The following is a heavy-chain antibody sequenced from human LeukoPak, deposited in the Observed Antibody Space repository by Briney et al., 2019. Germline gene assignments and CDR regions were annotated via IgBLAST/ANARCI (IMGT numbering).Heavy chain of an antibody. Sequence: GGSLRLSCEASGFSFSKYRMHWVRQAPGKGLVWVAFISKDGGTTTYVDSVRDRFTISRDNSKNVLFLQMNSLKSEDTAMYYCVRASGYLHDFDFWGQGTLATVSS. CDR2: ISKDGGTT. CDR1: GFSFSKYR. V-gene: IGHV3-74*03. D-gene: IGHD3-3*01. CDR3: VRASGYLHDFDF. J-gene: IGHJ4*02.